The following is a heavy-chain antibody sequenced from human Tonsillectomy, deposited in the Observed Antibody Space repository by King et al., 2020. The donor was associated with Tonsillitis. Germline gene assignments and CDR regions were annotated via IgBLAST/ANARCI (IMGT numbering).Heavy chain of an antibody. CDR1: GFTFSTYG. D-gene: IGHD2-21*01. CDR2: ISYDGSNK. Sequence: VQLVESGGGVVQPGRSLRLSCAASGFTFSTYGMHWVRQAPGKGLEWVAVISYDGSNKYYADSVKGRFTISRDNSKNTLYLQMNSLRAEDTAVYYCAKESGGDAAEIDYWCQGTLVTVSS. V-gene: IGHV3-30*18. J-gene: IGHJ4*02. CDR3: AKESGGDAAEIDY.